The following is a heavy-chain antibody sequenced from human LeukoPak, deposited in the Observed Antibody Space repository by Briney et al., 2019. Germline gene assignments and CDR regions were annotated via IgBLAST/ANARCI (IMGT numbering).Heavy chain of an antibody. Sequence: SETLSLTCAVSGVSISSSNSYWGWIRQPPGKGLEWIGSIYYTGNTYYNPSLKSRVTISVDTSKNQFSLKLSSVTAADTAVYYCARAPYKGVDYWGQGTQVTVSS. CDR3: ARAPYKGVDY. CDR2: IYYTGNT. V-gene: IGHV4-39*07. D-gene: IGHD5-24*01. J-gene: IGHJ4*02. CDR1: GVSISSSNSY.